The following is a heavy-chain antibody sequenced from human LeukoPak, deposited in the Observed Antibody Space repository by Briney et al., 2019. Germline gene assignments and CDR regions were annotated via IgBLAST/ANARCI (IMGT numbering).Heavy chain of an antibody. CDR2: ISSSGSTI. J-gene: IGHJ4*02. V-gene: IGHV3-11*01. Sequence: GGSLRLSCAASGFTFSDYYMSWIRQAPGKGLEWVSYISSSGSTIYYADSVKGRFTISRDNAKNSLYLQMNSLRAEDTAVYYCARPMSPKVYQIDYWGQGTLVTVSS. CDR1: GFTFSDYY. D-gene: IGHD6-6*01. CDR3: ARPMSPKVYQIDY.